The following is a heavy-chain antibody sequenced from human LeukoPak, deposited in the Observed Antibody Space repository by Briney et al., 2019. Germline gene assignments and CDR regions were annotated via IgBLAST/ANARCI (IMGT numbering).Heavy chain of an antibody. J-gene: IGHJ4*02. Sequence: ASVKVSCKASGHSFTGYYMHWVRQAPGKGLEWMGWINPNSGGTNYAQKFQGRVTMTRDTSISTAYMELSRLRSDDTAVYYCARERLPLDYWGQGTLVTVSS. D-gene: IGHD6-25*01. CDR1: GHSFTGYY. V-gene: IGHV1-2*02. CDR3: ARERLPLDY. CDR2: INPNSGGT.